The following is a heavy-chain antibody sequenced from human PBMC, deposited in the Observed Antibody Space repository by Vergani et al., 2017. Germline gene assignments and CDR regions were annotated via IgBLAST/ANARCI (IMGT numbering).Heavy chain of an antibody. D-gene: IGHD6-13*01. CDR3: ARHRGYSSS. CDR2: IYHSGST. J-gene: IGHJ4*02. V-gene: IGHV4-38-2*01. CDR1: GYSISSGYY. Sequence: QVQLQESGPGLVKPSETLSLTCAVSGYSISSGYYWGWLRQPPGKGLEWIGSIYHSGSTYYNPSLKSRVTISVDTSKNQFSLKLSSVTAADTAVYYCARHRGYSSSWGQGTLVTVSS.